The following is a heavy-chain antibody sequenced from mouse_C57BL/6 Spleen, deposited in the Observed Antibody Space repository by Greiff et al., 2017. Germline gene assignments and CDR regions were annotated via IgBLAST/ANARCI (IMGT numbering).Heavy chain of an antibody. Sequence: EVQLQQSGPELVKPGASVKISCKASGYTFTDYYMNWVKQSHGKSLEWIGDINPNNGGTSYNQKFKGKATLTVDKSSSTAYMELRSLTSEDSAVYYCARGELGPYYYVYWGQGTTLTVSS. V-gene: IGHV1-26*01. D-gene: IGHD4-1*01. CDR2: INPNNGGT. CDR1: GYTFTDYY. CDR3: ARGELGPYYYVY. J-gene: IGHJ2*01.